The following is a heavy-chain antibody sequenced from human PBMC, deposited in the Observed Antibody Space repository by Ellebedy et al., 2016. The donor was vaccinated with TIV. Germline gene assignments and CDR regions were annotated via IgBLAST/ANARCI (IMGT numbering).Heavy chain of an antibody. CDR2: IYPGDSDT. V-gene: IGHV5-51*01. CDR1: GYSFTSYW. J-gene: IGHJ4*02. D-gene: IGHD4-11*01. Sequence: ASVKVSCKGSGYSFTSYWIAWVRQMPGKGLEWMGIIYPGDSDTRYSPSFQGQVTTSADKSISTAYLQWSSLKASDTAMYYCARHPDYHFDYWGQGTLVTVSS. CDR3: ARHPDYHFDY.